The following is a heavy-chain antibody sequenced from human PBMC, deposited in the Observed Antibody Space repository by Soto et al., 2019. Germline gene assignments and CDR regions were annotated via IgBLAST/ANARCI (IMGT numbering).Heavy chain of an antibody. D-gene: IGHD6-13*01. Sequence: EMQLVESGGGLVQPGASLRLSCVASGFTVSSCAMTWVRQAPGKGLEWVANIKQDGSETNYVDSVKGRFTISRDNAKNSLYLEMNNLRVEDTAIYYCTRWYAAAVWGQGTTVTVSS. V-gene: IGHV3-7*03. J-gene: IGHJ6*02. CDR3: TRWYAAAV. CDR2: IKQDGSET. CDR1: GFTVSSCA.